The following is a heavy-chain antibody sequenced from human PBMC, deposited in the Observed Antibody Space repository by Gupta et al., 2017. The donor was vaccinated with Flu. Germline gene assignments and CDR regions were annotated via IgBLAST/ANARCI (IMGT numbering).Heavy chain of an antibody. D-gene: IGHD6-19*01. J-gene: IGHJ4*02. CDR1: GFTFDDCA. Sequence: EVQLVASGGGLVQPGRSLRLSCAASGFTFDDCAMHWGRQAPGKGLEWVSSSSWNSGSIGYADSVQGRLTISRDNAKKSLYLEMNNLRVEDTALYYGVKGVTWGSGAIFDCWGQGTLVTVSS. CDR2: SSWNSGSI. V-gene: IGHV3-9*01. CDR3: VKGVTWGSGAIFDC.